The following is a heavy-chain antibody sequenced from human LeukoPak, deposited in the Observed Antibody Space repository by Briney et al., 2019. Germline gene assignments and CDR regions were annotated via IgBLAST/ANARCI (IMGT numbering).Heavy chain of an antibody. V-gene: IGHV1-18*01. D-gene: IGHD2-8*01. CDR3: VRDIQWRFDP. Sequence: ASVKVSCKASGYIFTSYGISWVRQAPGQGLEWMGWISTNKGNTNYAQRLQGRVTMTADTSTTTAYMELRSLRSDRTGIYYCVRDIQWRFDPWGQGTLVTVSS. CDR1: GYIFTSYG. CDR2: ISTNKGNT. J-gene: IGHJ5*02.